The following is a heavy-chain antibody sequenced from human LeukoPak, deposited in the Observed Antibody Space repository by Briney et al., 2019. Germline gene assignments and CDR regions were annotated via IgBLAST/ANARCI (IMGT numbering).Heavy chain of an antibody. D-gene: IGHD2-21*01. Sequence: SETLSLTCTVSGGSISSSSYYWGWIRQPPGKGLEWIGSIYYSGSTYYNPSLKSRVTISVDTSKNQFSLKLSSVTAADTAVYYCAREGHNYYYGMDVWGQGTTVTVSS. CDR2: IYYSGST. J-gene: IGHJ6*02. CDR3: AREGHNYYYGMDV. V-gene: IGHV4-39*01. CDR1: GGSISSSSYY.